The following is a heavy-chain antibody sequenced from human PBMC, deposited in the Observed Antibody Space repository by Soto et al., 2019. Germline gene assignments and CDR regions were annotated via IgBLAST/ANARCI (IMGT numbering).Heavy chain of an antibody. CDR2: IYYSGST. CDR3: AISRTRDSSSWYYFDY. D-gene: IGHD6-13*01. V-gene: IGHV4-59*01. Sequence: PSETLSLTCTVSGGSISSYYWSWIRQPPGKGLEWIGYIYYSGSTNYNPSLKSRVTISVDTSKNQFSLKLSSVTAADTAVYYCAISRTRDSSSWYYFDYWGQGTLVTVSS. J-gene: IGHJ4*02. CDR1: GGSISSYY.